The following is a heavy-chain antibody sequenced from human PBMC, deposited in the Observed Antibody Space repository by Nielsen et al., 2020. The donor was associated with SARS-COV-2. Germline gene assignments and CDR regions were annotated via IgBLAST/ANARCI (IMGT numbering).Heavy chain of an antibody. V-gene: IGHV3-9*01. Sequence: SLKISCAASGFTFDDYAMHWVRQAPGKGLEWVSGISWNSGSIGYADSVKGRFTISRDNAKNSLYLQMNSLRAEDTALYYCAKDGDYFDYNGGFDYWGQGTLVTVSS. CDR1: GFTFDDYA. D-gene: IGHD3-9*01. CDR3: AKDGDYFDYNGGFDY. CDR2: ISWNSGSI. J-gene: IGHJ4*02.